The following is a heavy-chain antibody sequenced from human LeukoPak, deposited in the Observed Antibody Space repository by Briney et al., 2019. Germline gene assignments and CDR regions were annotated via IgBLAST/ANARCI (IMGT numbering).Heavy chain of an antibody. Sequence: SETLSLTCTVSGGSISSRDYYWGWIRQPPGKGLEWCGNTYYSGSTYYNPSLKSRVTISVDTSKNQFSLKLSFVTAADTAVYYCARHGRYTAIDYWGQGTLVTVSS. D-gene: IGHD5-18*01. J-gene: IGHJ4*02. CDR2: TYYSGST. CDR3: ARHGRYTAIDY. CDR1: GGSISSRDYY. V-gene: IGHV4-39*01.